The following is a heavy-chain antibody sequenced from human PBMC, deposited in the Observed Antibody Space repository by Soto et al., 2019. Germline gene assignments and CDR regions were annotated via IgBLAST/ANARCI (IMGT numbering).Heavy chain of an antibody. J-gene: IGHJ4*02. CDR3: ARDWHHDSSGYFPGY. V-gene: IGHV3-33*01. CDR1: GFTFSSYG. CDR2: IWYDGSNK. Sequence: HPGGSLRLSCAASGFTFSSYGMHWVRQAPGKGLEWVAVIWYDGSNKYYADSVKGRFTISRDNSKNTLYLQMNSLRAEDTAVYYCARDWHHDSSGYFPGYWGQGTLVTVSS. D-gene: IGHD3-22*01.